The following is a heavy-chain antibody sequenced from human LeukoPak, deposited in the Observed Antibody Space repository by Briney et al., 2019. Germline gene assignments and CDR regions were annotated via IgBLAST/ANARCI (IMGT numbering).Heavy chain of an antibody. CDR2: IGTAGDT. CDR1: GFTFSSHD. D-gene: IGHD2-15*01. Sequence: GGSLTLSCAASGFTFSSHDMHWVRQATGKGLEWVSAIGTAGDTYYAGSVKGRFTISRENAKNSLYLQMDSLRAGDTAVYYCARGGLFKYFFDYWGQGTPVTVSS. J-gene: IGHJ4*02. V-gene: IGHV3-13*01. CDR3: ARGGLFKYFFDY.